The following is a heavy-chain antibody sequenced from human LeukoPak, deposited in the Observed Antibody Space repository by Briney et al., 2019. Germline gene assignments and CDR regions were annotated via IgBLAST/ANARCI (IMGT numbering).Heavy chain of an antibody. D-gene: IGHD3-22*01. Sequence: QSGGSLRLSCAASGFTFSSYWMSWVRQAPGKGLEWVANIKQDGSEKYYVDSVKGRFTISRDNAKNSLYLQMNSLRAEDTAVYYCARGRDYYDSSGYSPQDYWGQGTLVTVSS. CDR1: GFTFSSYW. J-gene: IGHJ4*02. V-gene: IGHV3-7*01. CDR3: ARGRDYYDSSGYSPQDY. CDR2: IKQDGSEK.